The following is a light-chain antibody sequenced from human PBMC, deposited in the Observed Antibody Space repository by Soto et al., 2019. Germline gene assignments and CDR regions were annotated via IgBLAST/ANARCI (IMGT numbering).Light chain of an antibody. CDR3: QQLNSYPLT. CDR2: AAS. CDR1: QGISTF. J-gene: IGKJ4*01. Sequence: DIQLTRSPSFLSASVGDRVTITCRASQGISTFLAWYQQKPGKAPKLLIYAASILQSGVPSRFRGSGSGTDFTLTISRLQPEDFATYVCQQLNSYPLTFGGGTKVDIK. V-gene: IGKV1-9*01.